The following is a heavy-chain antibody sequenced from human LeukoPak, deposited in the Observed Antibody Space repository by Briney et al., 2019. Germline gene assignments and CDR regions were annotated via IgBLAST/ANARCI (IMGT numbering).Heavy chain of an antibody. CDR1: GGSISSYY. D-gene: IGHD3-22*01. CDR3: ARDAEFYYYDSSGYRPRGVYFDY. V-gene: IGHV4-4*07. CDR2: IYTSGST. J-gene: IGHJ4*02. Sequence: SETLSLTCTVSGGSISSYYWSWIRRPAGKGLEWIGRIYTSGSTNYNPSLKSRVTISVDKSKNQFSLKLSSVTAADTAVYYCARDAEFYYYDSSGYRPRGVYFDYWGQGTLVTVSS.